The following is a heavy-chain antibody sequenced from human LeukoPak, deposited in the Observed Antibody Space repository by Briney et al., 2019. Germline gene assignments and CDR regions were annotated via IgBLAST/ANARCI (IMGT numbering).Heavy chain of an antibody. CDR1: GYTFIIYE. Sequence: ASVKVSCKASGYTFIIYEIQWVRQPPGQGLEWVGWMRPRYGNTAYAQSFQGRVTITRDTSIDTVYMELSGLRSEDTAVYYCARVGAGEGGIDYWAQGTLITVSS. J-gene: IGHJ4*02. V-gene: IGHV1-8*03. D-gene: IGHD3-10*01. CDR2: MRPRYGNT. CDR3: ARVGAGEGGIDY.